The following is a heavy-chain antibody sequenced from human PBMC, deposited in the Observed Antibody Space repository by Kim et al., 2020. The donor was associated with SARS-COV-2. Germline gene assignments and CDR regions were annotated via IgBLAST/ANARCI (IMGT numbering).Heavy chain of an antibody. CDR2: IGAYNGNT. CDR3: ARVSALESSGDYYYYMDV. V-gene: IGHV1-18*01. Sequence: ASVKVSCKASGYTFLDFGINWVRQAPGPEPEWMGWIGAYNGNTNYAQKLQDRVIMTTDTDTSTAYMELRSLRSDDTAVYFCARVSALESSGDYYYYMDVWGKGTTVTVSS. J-gene: IGHJ6*03. D-gene: IGHD1-1*01. CDR1: GYTFLDFG.